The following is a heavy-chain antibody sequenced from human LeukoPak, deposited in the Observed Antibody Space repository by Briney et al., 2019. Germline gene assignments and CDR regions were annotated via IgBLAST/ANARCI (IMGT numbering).Heavy chain of an antibody. CDR3: ARGVRYEAGSYYNEPYFDY. Sequence: SETLSLTCTVSGGSISSYYWSWIRQPPGKGLEWIGYIYYSGSTNYNPSLKSRVTISVDTSKNQFSLKLSSVTAADTAVYYCARGVRYEAGSYYNEPYFDYWGQGTLVTVSS. CDR1: GGSISSYY. CDR2: IYYSGST. J-gene: IGHJ4*02. V-gene: IGHV4-59*01. D-gene: IGHD3-10*01.